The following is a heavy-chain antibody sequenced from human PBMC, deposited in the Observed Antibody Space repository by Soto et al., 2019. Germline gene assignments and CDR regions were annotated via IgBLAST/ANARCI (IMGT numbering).Heavy chain of an antibody. CDR2: IYTSGST. CDR1: GGSISSYY. J-gene: IGHJ3*02. D-gene: IGHD3-22*01. CDR3: ARDLVAYASSAPDAFDI. V-gene: IGHV4-4*07. Sequence: PSETLSLTGTVSGGSISSYYWSWILQPAGKGLEWIGRIYTSGSTNYNPSLKSRVTMSVDTSKNQFSLKLSSVTAAETAVYYCARDLVAYASSAPDAFDIWGQGTMVTVSS.